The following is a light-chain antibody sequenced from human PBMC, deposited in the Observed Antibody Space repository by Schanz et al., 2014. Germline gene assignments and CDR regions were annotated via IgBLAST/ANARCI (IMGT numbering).Light chain of an antibody. CDR1: SSDVGSYNR. V-gene: IGLV2-18*02. CDR2: EVS. J-gene: IGLJ2*01. Sequence: QSALTQPPSVSGSPGQSVTISCTGTSSDVGSYNRVSWYQQPPGTAPKLMIYEVSNRPSGVPDRFSGSKSGNTASLTVSGLQAEDEADYYCSSYAGSNFVVFGGGTKLTV. CDR3: SSYAGSNFVV.